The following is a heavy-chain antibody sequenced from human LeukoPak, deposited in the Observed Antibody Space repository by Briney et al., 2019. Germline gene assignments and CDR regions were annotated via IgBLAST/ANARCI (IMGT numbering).Heavy chain of an antibody. D-gene: IGHD5-24*01. CDR3: ARGDGYNRFDY. V-gene: IGHV5-51*01. CDR2: IYPGDSDT. CDR1: GSPFTSYW. Sequence: GESLQISCKGSGSPFTSYWIGWVRQMPGKGLEWMGIIYPGDSDTRYSPSFQGQVTITADKSTSTAYLQWSSLKASDTAIYYCARGDGYNRFDYWGQGALVTVSS. J-gene: IGHJ4*02.